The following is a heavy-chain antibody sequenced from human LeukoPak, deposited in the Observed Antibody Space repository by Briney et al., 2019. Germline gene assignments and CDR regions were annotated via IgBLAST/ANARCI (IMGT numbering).Heavy chain of an antibody. J-gene: IGHJ5*02. CDR3: AREGIIERNWFDP. CDR2: IWYDGSNK. CDR1: GFTFSSYG. Sequence: GGSLRLSCAASGFTFSSYGMHWVRQAPGKGLEWVAVIWYDGSNKYYADSVKGRFTISRDNSKNTLYLQMNSLRAEDTAVYYCAREGIIERNWFDPWGQGTLVTVSS. D-gene: IGHD3-10*01. V-gene: IGHV3-33*01.